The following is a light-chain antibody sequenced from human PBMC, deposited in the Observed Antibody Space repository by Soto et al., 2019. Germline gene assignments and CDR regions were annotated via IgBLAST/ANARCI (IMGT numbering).Light chain of an antibody. J-gene: IGKJ2*01. CDR2: LGS. CDR1: QSLLHSNGYNY. Sequence: DIVMTQSPLSLPVTPGEPASISCRSSQSLLHSNGYNYLDWYLQKPGQSPQLLIYLGSNRASGVPDRFSGSGSGTDFTLKISRVEAEDVGVYYCMQALPTYTFGQGTQLEIK. V-gene: IGKV2-28*01. CDR3: MQALPTYT.